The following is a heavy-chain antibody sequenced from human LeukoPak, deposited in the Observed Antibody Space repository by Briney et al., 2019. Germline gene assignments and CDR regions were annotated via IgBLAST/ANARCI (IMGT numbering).Heavy chain of an antibody. CDR1: GFTFSSYW. D-gene: IGHD2-15*01. CDR3: ARGCSGGSCYGYYYYYMDV. Sequence: GGSLRLSCAASGFTFSSYWMLWVRQAPGKGLVWVSRINSDGSSTTYADSVRGRFTIFRDNAKNTLYLQMNSLRAEDTAVYYCARGCSGGSCYGYYYYYMDVWGKGTTVTVSS. CDR2: INSDGSST. J-gene: IGHJ6*03. V-gene: IGHV3-74*01.